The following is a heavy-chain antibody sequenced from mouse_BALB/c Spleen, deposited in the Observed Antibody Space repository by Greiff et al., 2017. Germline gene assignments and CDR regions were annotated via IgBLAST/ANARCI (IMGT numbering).Heavy chain of an antibody. V-gene: IGHV1-18*01. D-gene: IGHD1-1*01. CDR3: ARKGITTVVASYYYAMDY. J-gene: IGHJ4*01. CDR2: INPNNGGT. CDR1: GYTFTDYN. Sequence: VQLQQSGPELVKPGASVKIPCKASGYTFTDYNMDWVKQSHGKSLEWIGDINPNNGGTIYNQKFKGKATLTVDKSSSTAYMELRSLTSEDTAVYYCARKGITTVVASYYYAMDYWGQGTSVTVSS.